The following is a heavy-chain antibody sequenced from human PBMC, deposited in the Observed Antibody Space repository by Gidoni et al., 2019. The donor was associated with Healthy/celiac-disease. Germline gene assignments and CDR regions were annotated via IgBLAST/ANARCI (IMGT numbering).Heavy chain of an antibody. D-gene: IGHD6-6*01. V-gene: IGHV3-30*04. J-gene: IGHJ4*02. CDR1: GLIFSSYG. CDR3: AREGLGELINRFDY. Sequence: QVQLVESGGGVVQPGRSLILSCAPSGLIFSSYGMHGVRQVPGKGLEWVAVISYDGSKKYYGDSVKGRFTSSRDNSKNTLYLQMNSLRAEDTAVYYCAREGLGELINRFDYWGQGTPVTVSS. CDR2: ISYDGSKK.